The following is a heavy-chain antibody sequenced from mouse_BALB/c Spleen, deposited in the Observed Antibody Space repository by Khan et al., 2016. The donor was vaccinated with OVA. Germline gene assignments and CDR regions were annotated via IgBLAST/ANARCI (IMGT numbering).Heavy chain of an antibody. CDR2: MYPGSGST. Sequence: QVQLQQSGPELVKPGASVKMSCKASGYIFTDYNISWVKQRTGQGLEWIGEMYPGSGSTYYNEKFKGKATLTADKSSNTAYMQLSSLTSEDSAVYFCARFETTVADYWGQGTTLTVSS. CDR3: ARFETTVADY. CDR1: GYIFTDYN. D-gene: IGHD1-1*01. J-gene: IGHJ2*01. V-gene: IGHV1-77*01.